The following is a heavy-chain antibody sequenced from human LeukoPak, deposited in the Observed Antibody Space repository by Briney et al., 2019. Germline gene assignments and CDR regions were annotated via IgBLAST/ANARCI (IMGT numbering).Heavy chain of an antibody. D-gene: IGHD5-18*01. J-gene: IGHJ6*03. CDR3: ARDRGYSYGYYYYYMDV. V-gene: IGHV1-69*05. Sequence: SVKVSCKASGYTFTGYYMHWVRQAPGQGLEWMGGIIPIFGTANYAQKFQGRVTITTDESTSTAYMELSSLRSEDTAVYYCARDRGYSYGYYYYYMDVWGKGTTVTVSS. CDR1: GYTFTGYY. CDR2: IIPIFGTA.